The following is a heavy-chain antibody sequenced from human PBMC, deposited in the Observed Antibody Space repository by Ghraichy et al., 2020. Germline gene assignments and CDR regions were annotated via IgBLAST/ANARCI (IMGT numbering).Heavy chain of an antibody. V-gene: IGHV4-59*01. CDR1: GGSISSYY. CDR2: IYYSGST. J-gene: IGHJ3*02. Sequence: SETLSLTCTVSGGSISSYYWSWIRQPPGKGLEWIGYIYYSGSTNYNPSLKSRVTISVDTSKNQFSLKLSSVTAADTAVYYCAKTLGYCSGGSCYYMTAVDDAFDIWGQETMVTVSS. D-gene: IGHD2-15*01. CDR3: AKTLGYCSGGSCYYMTAVDDAFDI.